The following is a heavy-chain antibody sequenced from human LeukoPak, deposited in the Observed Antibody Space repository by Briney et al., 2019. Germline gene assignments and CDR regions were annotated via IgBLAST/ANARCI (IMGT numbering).Heavy chain of an antibody. CDR1: GYSISSGYY. CDR3: ARAGYSYGYGYYYYMDV. CDR2: IYHSGST. V-gene: IGHV4-38-2*02. D-gene: IGHD5-18*01. Sequence: SETLSLTCTVSGYSISSGYYWGWIRQPPGKGLEWIGSIYHSGSTYYNPSLKSRVTISVDTSKNQFSLKLSSVTAADTAVYYCARAGYSYGYGYYYYMDVWGKGTTVTVSS. J-gene: IGHJ6*03.